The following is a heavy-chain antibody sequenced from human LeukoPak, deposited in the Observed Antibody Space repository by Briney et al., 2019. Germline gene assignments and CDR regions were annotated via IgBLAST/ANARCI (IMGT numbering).Heavy chain of an antibody. CDR1: GYSFTSYY. CDR3: ARDRGSSWYVDY. V-gene: IGHV1-2*02. Sequence: GASVKVSCKPSGYSFTSYYIHWVRQAPGQGLEWMGWINPSSGGTEYAQKFQGRVTMTGDTSISTAYMELSRLRSDDTAVYYCARDRGSSWYVDYWGQGTLVTVSS. CDR2: INPSSGGT. D-gene: IGHD6-13*01. J-gene: IGHJ4*02.